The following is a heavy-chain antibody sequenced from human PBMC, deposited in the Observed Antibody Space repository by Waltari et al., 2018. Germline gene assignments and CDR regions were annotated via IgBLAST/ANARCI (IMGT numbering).Heavy chain of an antibody. J-gene: IGHJ5*02. V-gene: IGHV1-24*01. D-gene: IGHD3-16*01. Sequence: QVQLVQSGAEVKKPGASVKVSCKVSGYTLTELSMHWVRQAPGKGLEWMGGFDPEDGETIYAQKFQGRVTVTEDTSTDTAYMELSSLRSEDTAVYYCATWRLGGDGYNTGWFDPWGQGTLVTVSS. CDR2: FDPEDGET. CDR1: GYTLTELS. CDR3: ATWRLGGDGYNTGWFDP.